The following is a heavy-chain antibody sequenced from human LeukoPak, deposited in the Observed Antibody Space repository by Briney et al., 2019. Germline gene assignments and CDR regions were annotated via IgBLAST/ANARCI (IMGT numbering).Heavy chain of an antibody. D-gene: IGHD1-14*01. CDR2: IYYSGNT. CDR3: ARLNKPGWFDP. J-gene: IGHJ5*02. V-gene: IGHV4-39*01. CDR1: GGSISSSSYY. Sequence: PSETLSLTCTVSGGSISSSSYYWGWIRQPPGKGLEWIGSIYYSGNTYYNPSLKSRVTLSVDTSKTQFSLKLNSVTAADTAVYYCARLNKPGWFDPWGQGTLVTVSS.